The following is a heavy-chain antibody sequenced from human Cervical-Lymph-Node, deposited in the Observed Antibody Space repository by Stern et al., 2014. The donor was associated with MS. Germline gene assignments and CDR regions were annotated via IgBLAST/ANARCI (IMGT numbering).Heavy chain of an antibody. J-gene: IGHJ4*02. CDR3: ARQTTAWASDV. D-gene: IGHD1-14*01. V-gene: IGHV5-51*01. Sequence: VQLVASGAELIRPGESLKISCKGSGYKFSLYWIAWVRQMPGKGLEWMGIIYPGDSETRYSPSFQSQVTMSADKSTSTAYLQWSSLNASDTAMYFCARQTTAWASDVWGQGTLVTVSS. CDR2: IYPGDSET. CDR1: GYKFSLYW.